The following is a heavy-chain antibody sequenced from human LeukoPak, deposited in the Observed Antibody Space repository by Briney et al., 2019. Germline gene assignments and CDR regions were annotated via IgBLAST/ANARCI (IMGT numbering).Heavy chain of an antibody. J-gene: IGHJ4*02. Sequence: GGSLRLSRAASGFTFSGSAMHWVRQASGKGLEWVGRIRSKANSYATAYAASVKGRFTISRDDSKNTAYLQMNSLKTEDTAVYSCTRRSGCSGGSCADYWGQGTLVTVSS. CDR2: IRSKANSYAT. D-gene: IGHD2-15*01. CDR1: GFTFSGSA. CDR3: TRRSGCSGGSCADY. V-gene: IGHV3-73*01.